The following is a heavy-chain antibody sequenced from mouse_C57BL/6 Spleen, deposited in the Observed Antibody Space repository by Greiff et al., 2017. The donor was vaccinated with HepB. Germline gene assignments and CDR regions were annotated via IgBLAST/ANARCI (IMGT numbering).Heavy chain of an antibody. V-gene: IGHV5-17*01. J-gene: IGHJ4*01. CDR3: ARALYYGSSYAMDY. D-gene: IGHD1-1*01. CDR2: ISSGSSTI. CDR1: GFTFSDYG. Sequence: EVKLVESGGGLVKPGGSLKLSCAASGFTFSDYGMHWVRQAPEKGLEWVAYISSGSSTIYYADTVKGRFTISRDNAKNTLFLQMTSLRSEDTAMYYCARALYYGSSYAMDYWGQGTSVTVSS.